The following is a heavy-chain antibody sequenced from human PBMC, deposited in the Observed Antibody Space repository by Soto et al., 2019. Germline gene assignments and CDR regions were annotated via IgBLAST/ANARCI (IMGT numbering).Heavy chain of an antibody. J-gene: IGHJ4*02. CDR3: TRDSPDSAVFGGVIAYDY. CDR1: GFTFGDYA. CDR2: IRSKAYGGTT. V-gene: IGHV3-49*04. Sequence: GGSLRLSCTASGFTFGDYAMSWVRQAPGKGLEWVGFIRSKAYGGTTEYAASVKGRFTISRDGSKSIAYLQMNSLKTEDTAVYYCTRDSPDSAVFGGVIAYDYWGQGTLVTVSS. D-gene: IGHD3-16*02.